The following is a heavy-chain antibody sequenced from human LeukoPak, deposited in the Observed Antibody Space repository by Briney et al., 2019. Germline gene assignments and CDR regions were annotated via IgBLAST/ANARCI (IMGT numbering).Heavy chain of an antibody. Sequence: PGGSLRLSCAASGFTFSSYEMNWVRQVPGKGLEGISYISSSGSTIYFADSVKGRFTISRDNAKNSLHLQMNSLRAEDTAVYYCARPSRPYRSSEYFQHWGQGTLVIVSS. CDR2: ISSSGSTI. D-gene: IGHD6-13*01. CDR3: ARPSRPYRSSEYFQH. V-gene: IGHV3-48*03. CDR1: GFTFSSYE. J-gene: IGHJ1*01.